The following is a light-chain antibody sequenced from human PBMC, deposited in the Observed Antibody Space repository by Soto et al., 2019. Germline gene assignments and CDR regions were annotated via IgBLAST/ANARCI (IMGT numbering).Light chain of an antibody. CDR3: SSYAGSNNYV. CDR2: GVT. Sequence: QSALTQPPSVSGSPGQSVTISCTGTSSDVGGYNYVSWYQQHPGKAPKLMIYGVTERPSGVPDRFSGSKSGNTASLTVSGLQTEDEAYYYCSSYAGSNNYVFGTGTKVTVL. CDR1: SSDVGGYNY. J-gene: IGLJ1*01. V-gene: IGLV2-8*01.